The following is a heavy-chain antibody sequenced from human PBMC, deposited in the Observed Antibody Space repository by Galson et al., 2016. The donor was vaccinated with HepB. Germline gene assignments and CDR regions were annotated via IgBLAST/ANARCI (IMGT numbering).Heavy chain of an antibody. CDR1: GFTVSSNF. CDR3: AREGAEMAVAGTAFDY. D-gene: IGHD6-19*01. CDR2: IYSGGGT. Sequence: SLRLSCAASGFTVSSNFMRWVRQAPGKGLEWVSLIYSGGGTHYVDSVKGRFIISRDNSNNTLYLQMNSLRAEDTAVYYCAREGAEMAVAGTAFDYWGQGTLVTVSS. J-gene: IGHJ4*02. V-gene: IGHV3-66*01.